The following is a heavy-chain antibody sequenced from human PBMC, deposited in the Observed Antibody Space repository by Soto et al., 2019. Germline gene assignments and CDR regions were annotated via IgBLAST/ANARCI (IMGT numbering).Heavy chain of an antibody. V-gene: IGHV1-2*02. CDR1: GYTFTGYY. J-gene: IGHJ6*02. Sequence: ASVKVSCKASGYTFTGYYMHWVRQAPGQGLEWMGWINPNSGGTNYAQKFQGRVTMTRDASISTAYMELSRLRSDDTAVYYCARDFKQQLVRNYYHYYGMDVWGQGTTVTVSS. D-gene: IGHD6-13*01. CDR2: INPNSGGT. CDR3: ARDFKQQLVRNYYHYYGMDV.